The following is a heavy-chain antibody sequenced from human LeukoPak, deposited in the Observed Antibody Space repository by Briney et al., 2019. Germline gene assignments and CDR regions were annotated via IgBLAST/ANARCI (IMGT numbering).Heavy chain of an antibody. J-gene: IGHJ6*03. CDR1: GGIFRSYT. D-gene: IGHD3-16*01. CDR2: IIPIFGTP. V-gene: IGHV1-69*05. Sequence: ASVKVSCKASGGIFRSYTISWVRQAPGQGLEWMGGIIPIFGTPNYAQKFQGRVTFTTDESTSTAYMELSSLRSEDTAIYYCASGYVPLYYYYYMDVWAKGPRSPSP. CDR3: ASGYVPLYYYYYMDV.